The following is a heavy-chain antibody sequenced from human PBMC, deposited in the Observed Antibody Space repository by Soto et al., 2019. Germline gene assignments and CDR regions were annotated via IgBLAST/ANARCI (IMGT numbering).Heavy chain of an antibody. CDR2: IIPIFGTA. CDR3: ARGHCSGGSCYYYYYGMDV. V-gene: IGHV1-69*12. D-gene: IGHD2-15*01. CDR1: GGTFSSYA. Sequence: QVQLVQSGAEVKKPGSSVKVSCKASGGTFSSYAISWVRQAPGQGLEWMGGIIPIFGTANYAQKFQGRVTITADESTSTAYMELSSLRSDDTAVYDSARGHCSGGSCYYYYYGMDVWGQGTTVTVSS. J-gene: IGHJ6*02.